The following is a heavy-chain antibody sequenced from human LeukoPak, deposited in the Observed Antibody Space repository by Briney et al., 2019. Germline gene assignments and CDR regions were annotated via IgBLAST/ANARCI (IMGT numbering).Heavy chain of an antibody. J-gene: IGHJ4*02. D-gene: IGHD6-19*01. V-gene: IGHV4-4*07. CDR2: IYTGGST. Sequence: SETLSLTCTVSGGSISSYYWSWIRQPAGKGLEWIGRIYTGGSTNYNPSLKSRVTMSVDTSKNQFSLKLSSVTAADTAVYYCARDASYSSGSHFDYWGQGTLVTVSS. CDR3: ARDASYSSGSHFDY. CDR1: GGSISSYY.